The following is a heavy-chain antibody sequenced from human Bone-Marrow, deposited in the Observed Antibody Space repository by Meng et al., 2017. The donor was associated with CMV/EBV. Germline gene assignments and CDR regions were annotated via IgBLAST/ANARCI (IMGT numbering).Heavy chain of an antibody. CDR1: GFTFSSYA. CDR2: ISYDGSNK. V-gene: IGHV3-30-3*02. CDR3: AKNSRPFGAHWFDP. D-gene: IGHD3-16*01. J-gene: IGHJ5*02. Sequence: GESLKISCAASGFTFSSYAMHWVRQAPGKGLEWVALISYDGSNKYYADSVKGRFTVSRDNSKNTVYLQMSSLRVEDTAVYYCAKNSRPFGAHWFDPWGQGTLVTVSS.